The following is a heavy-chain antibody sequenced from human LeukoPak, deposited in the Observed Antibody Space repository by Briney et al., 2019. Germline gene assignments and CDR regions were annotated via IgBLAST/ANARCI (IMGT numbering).Heavy chain of an antibody. J-gene: IGHJ4*02. V-gene: IGHV4-59*08. CDR2: IYYSGST. D-gene: IGHD2-2*01. Sequence: SETLSLTCTVSGGSISSYYWSWIRQPPGKGLEWIGYIYYSGSTNYNPSLKSRVTISVDTSKNQFSLKLGSVTAADTAVYYCARRFPYAKSQYYFDYWGQGTLVTVSS. CDR3: ARRFPYAKSQYYFDY. CDR1: GGSISSYY.